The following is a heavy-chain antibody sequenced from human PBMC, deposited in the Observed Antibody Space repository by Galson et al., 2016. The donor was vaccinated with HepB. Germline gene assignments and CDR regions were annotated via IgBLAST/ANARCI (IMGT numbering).Heavy chain of an antibody. CDR2: ISSNGGST. Sequence: SLRLSCAVSGFSFSTYAMYWVRQAPGKGLEYVSVISSNGGSTHYADSGKGRFIISRDNSKNTLDLQMNSLRIEDTAVYYCLRGFCSGGSCPADQRHYYMDVWGQGTTITVSS. CDR1: GFSFSTYA. V-gene: IGHV3-64D*06. D-gene: IGHD2-15*01. J-gene: IGHJ6*03. CDR3: LRGFCSGGSCPADQRHYYMDV.